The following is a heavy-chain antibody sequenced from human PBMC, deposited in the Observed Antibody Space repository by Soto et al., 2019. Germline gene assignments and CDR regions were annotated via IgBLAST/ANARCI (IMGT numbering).Heavy chain of an antibody. V-gene: IGHV4-34*01. CDR1: GGSFSGYY. J-gene: IGHJ3*02. D-gene: IGHD2-2*01. CDR2: INHSGST. CDR3: ARGGASIDIVVVPAAKNAFDI. Sequence: QVQLQQWGAGLLKPSETLSLTCAVYGGSFSGYYWSWIRQPPGKGLEWIGEINHSGSTNYNPSLKRRVTISVDTSKNQFSLKLSSVTAADTAVYYCARGGASIDIVVVPAAKNAFDIWGQGTMVTVSS.